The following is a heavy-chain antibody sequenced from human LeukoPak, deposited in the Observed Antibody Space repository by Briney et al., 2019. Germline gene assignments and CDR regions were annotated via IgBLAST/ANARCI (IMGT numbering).Heavy chain of an antibody. CDR1: GYTFTYYG. CDR2: NSAYNGNT. J-gene: IGHJ4*02. V-gene: IGHV1-18*01. CDR3: ARYNSMFRGVTTSDY. D-gene: IGHD3-10*01. Sequence: ASVKISCKASGYTFTYYGFNWVRQAPGQGLEWMGNSAYNGNTNYAQKFQDRVTMTTDTSTSTAYMELRSLRSDDTAVYYCARYNSMFRGVTTSDYWGQGTLVTVSS.